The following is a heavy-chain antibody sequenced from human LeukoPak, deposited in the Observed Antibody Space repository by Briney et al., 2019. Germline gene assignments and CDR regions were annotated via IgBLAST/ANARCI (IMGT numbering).Heavy chain of an antibody. Sequence: ASVKVSCKDSGYTFTSYDINWVRQATGQGLEWMGWMNPNSGSTGYAQKFQGRVTMTMNTSISTAYMELSRLRYEDTAVYYGARFYAENDYVSSAEYSHWGQGTLVTVSS. D-gene: IGHD3-22*01. J-gene: IGHJ4*02. CDR2: MNPNSGST. CDR3: ARFYAENDYVSSAEYSH. CDR1: GYTFTSYD. V-gene: IGHV1-8*01.